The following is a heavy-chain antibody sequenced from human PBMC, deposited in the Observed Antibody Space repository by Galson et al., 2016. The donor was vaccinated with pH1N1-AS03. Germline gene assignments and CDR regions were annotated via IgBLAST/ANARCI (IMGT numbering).Heavy chain of an antibody. CDR1: GFTVSSSH. J-gene: IGHJ4*02. CDR3: VRDFRWGGNSGY. CDR2: IYSGGTK. Sequence: SLRLSCAASGFTVSSSHMNWVRQAPGKGLEWVSIIYSGGTKYYADSVKGRFIVSRDNSKNTLYLQMNSLRAEDTAVYYCVRDFRWGGNSGYWGQGTLVTVSS. D-gene: IGHD4-23*01. V-gene: IGHV3-66*01.